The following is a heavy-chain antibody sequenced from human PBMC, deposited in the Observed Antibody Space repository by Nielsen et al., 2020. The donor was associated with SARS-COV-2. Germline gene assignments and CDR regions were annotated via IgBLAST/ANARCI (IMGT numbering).Heavy chain of an antibody. D-gene: IGHD3-10*01. CDR1: GGTFSSYA. J-gene: IGHJ5*02. V-gene: IGHV1-3*01. Sequence: ASVKVSCKASGGTFSSYAISWVRQAPGQRLEWMGWINAGNGNTKYSQKFQGRVTITRDTSASTAYMELSSLRSEDTAVYYCARDSGSDSIFWFDPWGQGTLVTVSS. CDR2: INAGNGNT. CDR3: ARDSGSDSIFWFDP.